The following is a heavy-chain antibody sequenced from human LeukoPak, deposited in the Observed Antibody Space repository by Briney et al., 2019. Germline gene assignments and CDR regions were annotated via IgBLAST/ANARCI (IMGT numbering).Heavy chain of an antibody. Sequence: SETLSLTCTVSGGSISSGGYYWSWIRQPPGKGLEWIGYIYHSGSTYYNPSLKSRVTISVDTSKNQFSLKLSSVTAADTAVYYCAREVTVTLKNYGMDVWGQGTTVTVSS. CDR1: GGSISSGGYY. V-gene: IGHV4-30-2*01. D-gene: IGHD4-17*01. CDR2: IYHSGST. CDR3: AREVTVTLKNYGMDV. J-gene: IGHJ6*02.